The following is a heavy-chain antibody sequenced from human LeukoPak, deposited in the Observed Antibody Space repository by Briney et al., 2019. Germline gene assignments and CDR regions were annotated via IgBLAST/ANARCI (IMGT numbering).Heavy chain of an antibody. CDR1: GGSISSYY. V-gene: IGHV4-59*12. CDR3: ARESRLGELSPRFDP. J-gene: IGHJ5*02. D-gene: IGHD3-16*02. CDR2: IYYSGST. Sequence: SETLSLTCTVSGGSISSYYWSWIRQPPGKGLEWIGYIYYSGSTNYNPSLKSRVTISVDTSKNQFSLKLSSVTAADTAVYYCARESRLGELSPRFDPWGQGTLVTVSS.